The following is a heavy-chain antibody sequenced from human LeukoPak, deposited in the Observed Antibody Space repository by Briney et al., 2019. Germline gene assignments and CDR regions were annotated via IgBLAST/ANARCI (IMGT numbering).Heavy chain of an antibody. Sequence: GGSLRLSCAASGFTFSSYAMHWVRQAPGKGLEYVSAISSNGGSTYYANSVKGRFTISRDNSENTLYLQMGSLRAEDMAVYYCARPDYDFWSGYRYWGQGTLVTVSS. CDR3: ARPDYDFWSGYRY. V-gene: IGHV3-64*01. CDR2: ISSNGGST. CDR1: GFTFSSYA. D-gene: IGHD3-3*01. J-gene: IGHJ4*02.